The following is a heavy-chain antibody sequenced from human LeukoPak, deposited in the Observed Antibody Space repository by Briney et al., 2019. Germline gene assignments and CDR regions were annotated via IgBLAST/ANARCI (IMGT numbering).Heavy chain of an antibody. CDR3: AREGLEWPRFGRAYYFDY. J-gene: IGHJ4*02. CDR2: IYTSGST. Sequence: SETLSLTCTVSGGSISSYYWSWIRQPAGKGLEWNGRIYTSGSTNYNPSLKSRVTMSVDTSKTQFSLKLSSVTAADTAVYYCAREGLEWPRFGRAYYFDYWGQGTLVTVSS. CDR1: GGSISSYY. D-gene: IGHD5-12*01. V-gene: IGHV4-4*07.